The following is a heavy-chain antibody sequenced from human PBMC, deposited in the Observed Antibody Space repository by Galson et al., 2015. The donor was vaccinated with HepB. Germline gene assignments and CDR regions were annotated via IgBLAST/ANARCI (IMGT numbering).Heavy chain of an antibody. D-gene: IGHD4-23*01. CDR1: GDSVSSGSYY. CDR2: ISYSGST. Sequence: SETLSLTCTVSGDSVSSGSYYWSWIRQPPGKGLEWIGYISYSGSTNYNPSLKSRVTISVDTSKNQFSLKLTSVTAADTAVYYCAKEGHYGGGSFHDSWGQGTLVTVSS. V-gene: IGHV4-61*01. CDR3: AKEGHYGGGSFHDS. J-gene: IGHJ4*02.